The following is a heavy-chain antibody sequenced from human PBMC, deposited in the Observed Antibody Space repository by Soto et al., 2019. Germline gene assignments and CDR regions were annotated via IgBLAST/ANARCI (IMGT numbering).Heavy chain of an antibody. D-gene: IGHD6-13*01. J-gene: IGHJ4*02. Sequence: SETLSLTCTVSGGSISSGDYYWSWIRQPPGKGLEWIGYIYYSGSTYYNPSLKSRVTISVDTSKNQFSLKLSSVIAADTAVYYCARFVQAGTVDYWGQGTLVTVSS. CDR3: ARFVQAGTVDY. V-gene: IGHV4-30-4*01. CDR1: GGSISSGDYY. CDR2: IYYSGST.